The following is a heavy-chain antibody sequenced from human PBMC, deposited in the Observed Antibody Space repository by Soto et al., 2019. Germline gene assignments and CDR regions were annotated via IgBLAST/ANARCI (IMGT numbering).Heavy chain of an antibody. Sequence: GASVKVSCKVSGYTLTELSMHWVRQAPGKGLEWMGGFDPEDGETIYAQKFQGRVTMTEDTSTDTAYMELSSLRSEDTAVYYCATGERSVVAAMSDYWGQGTLVTVSS. CDR3: ATGERSVVAAMSDY. CDR1: GYTLTELS. CDR2: FDPEDGET. V-gene: IGHV1-24*01. D-gene: IGHD2-15*01. J-gene: IGHJ4*02.